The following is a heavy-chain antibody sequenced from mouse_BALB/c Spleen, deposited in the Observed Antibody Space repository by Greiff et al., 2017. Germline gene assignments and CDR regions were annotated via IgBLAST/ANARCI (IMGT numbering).Heavy chain of an antibody. V-gene: IGHV3-8*02. D-gene: IGHD1-1*01. CDR2: ISYSGST. CDR3: ARVGDYYGSSPFAY. Sequence: EVKLVESGPSLVKPSQTLSITCSVTGDSITSGYWNWIRKFPGNKLEYMGYISYSGSTYYNPSLKSRISITRDTSKNQYYLQLNSVTTEDTATYYCARVGDYYGSSPFAYWGQGTLVTVSA. CDR1: GDSITSGY. J-gene: IGHJ3*01.